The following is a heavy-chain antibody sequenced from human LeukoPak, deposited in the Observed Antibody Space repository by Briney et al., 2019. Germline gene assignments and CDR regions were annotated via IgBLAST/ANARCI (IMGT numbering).Heavy chain of an antibody. V-gene: IGHV1-18*01. J-gene: IGHJ3*02. CDR1: GYTFTSYG. CDR2: ISAYNGNT. CDR3: ATLSYSSGWYNPNDAFDI. D-gene: IGHD6-19*01. Sequence: ASVKVSCKASGYTFTSYGISWVRQAPGQGLEWMGSISAYNGNTNYAQKLQGRVTMTTDTSTSTAYMELRSLRSDDTAVYYCATLSYSSGWYNPNDAFDIWGQGTMVTVSS.